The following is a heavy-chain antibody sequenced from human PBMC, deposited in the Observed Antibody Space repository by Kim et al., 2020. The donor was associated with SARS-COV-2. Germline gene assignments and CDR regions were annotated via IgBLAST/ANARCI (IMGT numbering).Heavy chain of an antibody. V-gene: IGHV3-30*02. Sequence: SNKTYADSVKGRFTISRDNSKNTLYLQMNSLRAEDTAVYYCAKSLIADYWGQGTLVTVSS. D-gene: IGHD3-16*02. CDR3: AKSLIADY. CDR2: SNK. J-gene: IGHJ4*02.